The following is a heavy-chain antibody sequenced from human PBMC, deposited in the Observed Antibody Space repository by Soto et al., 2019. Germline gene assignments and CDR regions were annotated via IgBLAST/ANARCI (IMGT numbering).Heavy chain of an antibody. D-gene: IGHD1-1*01. Sequence: VASVKVSCKASGYTFTSHDINWVRQATGQGLEWMGWMNPNSGNTGYAQKFQGRVTMTRNTSISTAYMELSSLRSEDTAVYYCARGTMRWRYFQHWGQGTLVTVSS. V-gene: IGHV1-8*01. CDR1: GYTFTSHD. J-gene: IGHJ1*01. CDR3: ARGTMRWRYFQH. CDR2: MNPNSGNT.